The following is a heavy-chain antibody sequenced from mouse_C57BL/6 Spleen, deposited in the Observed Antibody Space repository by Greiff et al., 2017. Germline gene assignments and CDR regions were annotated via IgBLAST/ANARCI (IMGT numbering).Heavy chain of an antibody. J-gene: IGHJ2*01. V-gene: IGHV1-63*01. Sequence: QVQLQQSGAELVRPGTSVKMSCKASGYTFTNYWIGWAKQRPGHGLEWIGDIYPGGGYTNYNEKLKGKATLPADKASSTTYMQFSSLTSEDSAIYYCARFGYDYDVGFDYWGQGTTLTVSS. CDR2: IYPGGGYT. CDR3: ARFGYDYDVGFDY. CDR1: GYTFTNYW. D-gene: IGHD2-4*01.